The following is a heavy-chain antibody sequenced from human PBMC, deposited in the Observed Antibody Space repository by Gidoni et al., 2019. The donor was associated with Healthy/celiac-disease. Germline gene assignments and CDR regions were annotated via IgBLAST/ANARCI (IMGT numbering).Heavy chain of an antibody. CDR1: GLPLSRHG. CDR2: IWYDGSNK. Sequence: QVQLVESGGGVVQPGRSLRLSCAASGLPLSRHGMHWVRQAPGKGLEWVAVIWYDGSNKYYADSVKGRFTISRDNSKNTLYLQMNSLRAEDTAVYYCARGRAGGEFYYYYGMDVWGQGTTVTVSS. J-gene: IGHJ6*02. CDR3: ARGRAGGEFYYYYGMDV. D-gene: IGHD3-10*01. V-gene: IGHV3-33*08.